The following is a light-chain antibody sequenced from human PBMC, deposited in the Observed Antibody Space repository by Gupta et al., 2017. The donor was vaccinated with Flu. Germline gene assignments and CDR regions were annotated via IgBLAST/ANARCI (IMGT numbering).Light chain of an antibody. CDR2: GPS. V-gene: IGKV3-20*01. CDR1: QSVGSNY. J-gene: IGKJ4*01. CDR3: QLYGNSGNT. Sequence: IVLTHSACTLSLSPGERATLSCRASQSVGSNYLAWYQQKPGQAPSLLIYGPSSRATGIPDRFTGSGSGTDFTLTISRLEPEDFAVYYCQLYGNSGNTFGRGTKVEIK.